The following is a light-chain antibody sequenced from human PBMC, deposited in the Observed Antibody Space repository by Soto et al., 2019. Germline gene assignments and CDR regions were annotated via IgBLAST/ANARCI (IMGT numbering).Light chain of an antibody. CDR1: KLGDKY. CDR2: QDS. V-gene: IGLV3-1*01. CDR3: QAWDSSTHYV. J-gene: IGLJ1*01. Sequence: SYELTQPPSVSVSPGQTASITCSGDKLGDKYACWYQQKPGQSPVLVIYQDSKRPSGIPERFSGSNSGNTATLTISGTQAMDEADYYCQAWDSSTHYVFGTGTKLIVL.